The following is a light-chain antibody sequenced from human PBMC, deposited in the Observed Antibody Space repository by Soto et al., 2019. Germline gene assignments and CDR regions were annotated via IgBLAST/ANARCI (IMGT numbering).Light chain of an antibody. Sequence: QSVLTQPPSASGTPGQTVTISCSGSSSNIGSAYIYWYQHLPGTAPKLLIYRNNQRPSGVPDRFSASKSGTSASLAISGLRSEYDADYYCAAWDDSLVFFGGGTKLTVL. CDR1: SSNIGSAY. CDR2: RNN. J-gene: IGLJ2*01. V-gene: IGLV1-47*01. CDR3: AAWDDSLVF.